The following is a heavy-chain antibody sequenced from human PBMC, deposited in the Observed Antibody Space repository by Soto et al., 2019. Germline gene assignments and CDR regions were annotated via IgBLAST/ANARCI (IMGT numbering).Heavy chain of an antibody. D-gene: IGHD3-16*01. Sequence: QMEQSGAEVRKPGSSVKVSCKPSGGSLTSYPMAWVRQAPGQGFEWMGGIIPIHGTTEYAQKFQGRVTITADESTNRATLELTGLPSEDTAVSYCARGWGLVSWGQGTLVIVSS. J-gene: IGHJ4*02. CDR3: ARGWGLVS. CDR2: IIPIHGTT. V-gene: IGHV1-69*01. CDR1: GGSLTSYP.